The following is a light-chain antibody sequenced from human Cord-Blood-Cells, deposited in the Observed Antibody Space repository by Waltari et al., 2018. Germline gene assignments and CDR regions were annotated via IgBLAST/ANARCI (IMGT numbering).Light chain of an antibody. CDR1: QSLGHSDGNTY. Sequence: DVVMTQSPLSLPVTLGQPASISCRSSQSLGHSDGNTYLNWFQQRPGQSPRRLIYKVSNRDSGVPDRFSGSGSGTDFTLKISRVEAEDVGVYYCMQCTHWPPITFGQGTRLEIK. CDR3: MQCTHWPPIT. V-gene: IGKV2-30*02. CDR2: KVS. J-gene: IGKJ5*01.